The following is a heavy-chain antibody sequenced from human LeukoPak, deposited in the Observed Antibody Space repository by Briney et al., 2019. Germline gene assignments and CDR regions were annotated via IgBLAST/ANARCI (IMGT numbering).Heavy chain of an antibody. CDR2: ISSGGGST. Sequence: GGSLRLSCAASGFTFSSYTMTWLRQAPGKGLEWVSTISSGGGSTYYADSVKGRFTISRDNSKNTLYLQMDSLRAEDTAIYYCARGLTLTTFDYWGQGTLVTVSS. CDR1: GFTFSSYT. J-gene: IGHJ4*02. CDR3: ARGLTLTTFDY. V-gene: IGHV3-23*01. D-gene: IGHD4-11*01.